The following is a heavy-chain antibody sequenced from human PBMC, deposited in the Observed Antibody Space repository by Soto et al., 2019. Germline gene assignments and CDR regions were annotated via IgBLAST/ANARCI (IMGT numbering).Heavy chain of an antibody. Sequence: SVKVSCKASGGTFSSYAISWVRQAPGQGLEWMGGIIPIFGTANYAQKFQGRVTITADESTSTAYMELSSLRSEDTAVYYCARGSYYDSSGYYHSWFDPWGQGTLVTVS. V-gene: IGHV1-69*13. CDR1: GGTFSSYA. CDR2: IIPIFGTA. CDR3: ARGSYYDSSGYYHSWFDP. J-gene: IGHJ5*02. D-gene: IGHD3-22*01.